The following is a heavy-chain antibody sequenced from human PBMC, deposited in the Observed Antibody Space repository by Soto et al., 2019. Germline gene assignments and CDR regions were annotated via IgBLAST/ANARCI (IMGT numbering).Heavy chain of an antibody. CDR2: IIPILGIA. CDR3: ARDNGSGGSCYSYYYGMDV. Sequence: ASVKVSCKASGGTFSSYTISWVRQAPGQGLEWMGRIIPILGIANYAQKFQGRVTITADKSTSTAYMELSSLRSEDTAVYYCARDNGSGGSCYSYYYGMDVWGQGTTVTVSS. J-gene: IGHJ6*02. V-gene: IGHV1-69*04. CDR1: GGTFSSYT. D-gene: IGHD2-15*01.